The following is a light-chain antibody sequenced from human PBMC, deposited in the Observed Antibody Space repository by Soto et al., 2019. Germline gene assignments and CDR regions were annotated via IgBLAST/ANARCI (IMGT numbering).Light chain of an antibody. V-gene: IGLV1-51*01. CDR2: DND. CDR3: GVWDSSLSAGV. J-gene: IGLJ3*02. CDR1: SSNIGSNY. Sequence: QSVLTQPPSVSAAPGQKVTISCSGSSSNIGSNYVFWYQQLPGTAPKLLIYDNDKRPSGIPDRFSGSKSGTPATLGFTGLQTGDEAAYYCGVWDSSLSAGVFGGGTKLTVL.